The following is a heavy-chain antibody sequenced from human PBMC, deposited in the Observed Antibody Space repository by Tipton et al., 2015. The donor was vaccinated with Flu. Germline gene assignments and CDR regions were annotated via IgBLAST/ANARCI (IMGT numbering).Heavy chain of an antibody. J-gene: IGHJ4*02. Sequence: SLRLSCAASGFTFSSYGMHWVRQAPGKGLEWVAVISYDGSNKYYADSVKGRFTISRDNSKNTLYLQMNSLRAEDTAVYYCARGDVGYCSSTSCYTGHDYWGQGTLVTVSS. CDR3: ARGDVGYCSSTSCYTGHDY. CDR2: ISYDGSNK. CDR1: GFTFSSYG. V-gene: IGHV3-30*03. D-gene: IGHD2-2*02.